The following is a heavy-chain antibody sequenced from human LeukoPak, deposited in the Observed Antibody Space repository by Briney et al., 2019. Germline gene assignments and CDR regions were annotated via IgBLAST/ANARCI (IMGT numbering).Heavy chain of an antibody. CDR3: ARRTGENLDY. D-gene: IGHD2-21*01. V-gene: IGHV1-69*13. CDR1: GGTFSSYG. J-gene: IGHJ4*02. CDR2: IIPIFGTP. Sequence: GASVKVSCKASGGTFSSYGISWVRQAPGQGLEWMGGIIPIFGTPNYAQKFQGRVTITADESTSTAYMELSSLRSEDTAVYYCARRTGENLDYWGQGTLVTVSS.